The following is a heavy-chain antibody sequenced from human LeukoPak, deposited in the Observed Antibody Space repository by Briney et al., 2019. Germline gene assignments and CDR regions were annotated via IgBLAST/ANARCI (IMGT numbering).Heavy chain of an antibody. CDR2: IYYSGST. CDR3: ARAYDSSGFPGY. Sequence: SETLSLTCTVSGGSISSYYWSWIPQPPGKGLEGIGYIYYSGSTNYNPSLKRRVTISVDASKNHVFLRLSPVTAADTAVYYCARAYDSSGFPGYWGQGTLVTVPS. CDR1: GGSISSYY. D-gene: IGHD3-22*01. V-gene: IGHV4-59*01. J-gene: IGHJ4*02.